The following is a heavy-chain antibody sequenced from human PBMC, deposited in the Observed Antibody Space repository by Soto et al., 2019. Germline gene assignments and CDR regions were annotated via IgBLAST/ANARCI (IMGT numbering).Heavy chain of an antibody. CDR3: ARDGRGYYDSSGSYGMDV. V-gene: IGHV3-53*01. J-gene: IGHJ6*02. CDR2: IYSGGST. Sequence: GGSLRLSCAASGFTVSSNYMSWVRQAPGKGLEWVSVIYSGGSTYYAGSVKGRFTISRDNSKNTLYLQMNSLRAEDTAVYYCARDGRGYYDSSGSYGMDVLGQGTTVTVSS. D-gene: IGHD3-22*01. CDR1: GFTVSSNY.